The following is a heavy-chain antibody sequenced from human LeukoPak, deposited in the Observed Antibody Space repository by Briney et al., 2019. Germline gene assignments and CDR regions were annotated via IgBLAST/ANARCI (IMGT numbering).Heavy chain of an antibody. J-gene: IGHJ4*02. V-gene: IGHV3-23*01. D-gene: IGHD3-3*01. Sequence: GGSLRLSCIASGLTFSRYAMSWVRQAPGRRLEWVSAVSGGGDTTYYVDSVKGRFTISRDNSKNTLYLQMNSLRAEDTAVYYCAKDAELQFFGLNDHWGQGTLVTVSS. CDR3: AKDAELQFFGLNDH. CDR1: GLTFSRYA. CDR2: VSGGGDTT.